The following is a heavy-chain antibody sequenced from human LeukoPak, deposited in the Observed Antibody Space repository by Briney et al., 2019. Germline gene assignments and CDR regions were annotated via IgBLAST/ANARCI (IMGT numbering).Heavy chain of an antibody. Sequence: PGGSLRLSCAASGFTFTNYAMTWVRQAPGKGLEWVAVIWYDGSNKYYADSVKGRFTISRDNSKNTLYLQMNSLRAEDTAVYYCARRDLTGYSFDYWGQGTLVTVSS. V-gene: IGHV3-33*08. CDR3: ARRDLTGYSFDY. J-gene: IGHJ4*02. D-gene: IGHD3-9*01. CDR1: GFTFTNYA. CDR2: IWYDGSNK.